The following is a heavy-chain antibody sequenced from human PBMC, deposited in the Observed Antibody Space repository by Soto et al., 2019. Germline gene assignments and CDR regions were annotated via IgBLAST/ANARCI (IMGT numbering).Heavy chain of an antibody. D-gene: IGHD5-18*01. J-gene: IGHJ4*02. Sequence: GGSLRLSCEVTGFTFRNYAMQWVRQAPGKGLEWVAVISHDGSSQYYADSMRGRFTISRDNSKTTLYLEINSLRTDDTAIYYCAKATSAYTYGYFDFWGQGTVVTVS. CDR3: AKATSAYTYGYFDF. V-gene: IGHV3-30*04. CDR1: GFTFRNYA. CDR2: ISHDGSSQ.